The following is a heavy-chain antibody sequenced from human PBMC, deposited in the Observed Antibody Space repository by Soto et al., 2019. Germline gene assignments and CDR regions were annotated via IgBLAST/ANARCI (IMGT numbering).Heavy chain of an antibody. V-gene: IGHV3-11*01. CDR3: ARVKASSPDAFDI. D-gene: IGHD6-6*01. CDR1: GFTFSDYY. CDR2: ISSSGATI. J-gene: IGHJ3*02. Sequence: GGSLILSCAASGFTFSDYYMSWIRQAPGKGLEWVSYISSSGATIYHADSLKGRFTISRDNAKNSLYLQMNSLRADDTAVYYCARVKASSPDAFDIWGQGTMVAASS.